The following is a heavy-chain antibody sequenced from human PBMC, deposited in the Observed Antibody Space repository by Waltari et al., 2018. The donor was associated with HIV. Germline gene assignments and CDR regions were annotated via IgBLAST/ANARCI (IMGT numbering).Heavy chain of an antibody. V-gene: IGHV3-30*01. J-gene: IGHJ6*02. CDR3: VRSWYYYSSPYGMDI. CDR2: MSDDGRKE. CDR1: GFSFNSYS. Sequence: QVQLVESGGGVVQPGGSLRVSGEASGFSFNSYSMHWVRRAPGKGIGWGAVMSDDGRKEHYEDPVQGRFTSSRENSKNTSDLEMISLRVEDTAVYCCVRSWYYYSSPYGMDIWGQVTTVNVSS. D-gene: IGHD3-22*01.